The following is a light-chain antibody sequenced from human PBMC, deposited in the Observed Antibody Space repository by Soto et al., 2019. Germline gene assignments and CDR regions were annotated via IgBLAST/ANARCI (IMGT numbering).Light chain of an antibody. V-gene: IGKV3-20*01. CDR3: QQYGSSPT. Sequence: MVLTQSPGTLSLSLGERATLSGSASQSVSSSYLAWSQQKPGQHPKPLIYRQSSSATGIPDRFSGSQSRTDLTLTIRPLETAQLAVYYCQQYGSSPTFGAGTKGDNK. CDR2: RQS. CDR1: QSVSSSY. J-gene: IGKJ4*01.